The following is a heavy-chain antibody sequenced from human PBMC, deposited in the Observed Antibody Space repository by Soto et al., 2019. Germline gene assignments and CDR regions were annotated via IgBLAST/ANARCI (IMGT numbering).Heavy chain of an antibody. CDR1: GFSLSNGRMG. D-gene: IGHD2-8*01. CDR3: ARITGWSQDGDY. Sequence: QVTLKESGPVLVKPTETLTLTCTVSGFSLSNGRMGVSWIRQPPGKALEWLAHIFSNDEKSYSASLKSRLTISKDTSKSQVVLIMTNMDPVDTGTYYCARITGWSQDGDYWGQGTLVTVSS. V-gene: IGHV2-26*01. J-gene: IGHJ4*02. CDR2: IFSNDEK.